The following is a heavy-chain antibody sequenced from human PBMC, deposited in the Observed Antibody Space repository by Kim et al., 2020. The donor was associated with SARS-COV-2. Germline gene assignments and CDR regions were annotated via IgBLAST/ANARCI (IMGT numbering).Heavy chain of an antibody. J-gene: IGHJ4*02. CDR3: AISTTVVTPVPSKDTGY. CDR1: GFTFSSYA. D-gene: IGHD4-17*01. Sequence: GGSLRLSCAASGFTFSSYAMSWVRQAPGKGLEWVSAISGSGGSTYYADSVKGRFTISRDNSKNTLYLQMNSLRAEDTAVYYCAISTTVVTPVPSKDTGYWGQGTLVTVSS. CDR2: ISGSGGST. V-gene: IGHV3-23*01.